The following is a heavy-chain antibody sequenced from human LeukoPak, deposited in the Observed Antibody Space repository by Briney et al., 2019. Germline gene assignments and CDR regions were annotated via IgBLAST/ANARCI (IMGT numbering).Heavy chain of an antibody. D-gene: IGHD4-17*01. CDR2: IYYSGST. CDR1: GGSISSSSHY. CDR3: ARRYGDYYNWFDP. J-gene: IGHJ5*02. Sequence: PSETLSLTCTVSGGSISSSSHYWGWIRQPPGKGLEWIGSIYYSGSTYYNPSLKSRVTISVDTSKNQFSLKLSSVTAADTAVYYCARRYGDYYNWFDPWGQGTLVTVSS. V-gene: IGHV4-39*01.